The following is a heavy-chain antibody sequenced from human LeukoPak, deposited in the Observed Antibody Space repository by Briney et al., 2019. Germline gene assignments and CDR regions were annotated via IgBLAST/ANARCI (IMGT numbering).Heavy chain of an antibody. CDR1: GFTVSSNY. Sequence: GSLRLSCAASGFTVSSNYMSWVRQAPGKGLEWVSVIYSGGLTYYADSVKGRFTISRDNPKNTLYLQMNSLRAEDTAVYYCARESNSGYYLSYWGQGTLVTVSS. CDR3: ARESNSGYYLSY. D-gene: IGHD3-22*01. J-gene: IGHJ4*02. V-gene: IGHV3-66*01. CDR2: IYSGGLT.